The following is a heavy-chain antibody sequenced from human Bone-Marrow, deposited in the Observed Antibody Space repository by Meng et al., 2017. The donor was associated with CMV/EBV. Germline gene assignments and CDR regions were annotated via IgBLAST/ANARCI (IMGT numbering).Heavy chain of an antibody. CDR1: GYTFTDYY. Sequence: QVQLGQYGTEVAKPGASVKVSCNAAGYTFTDYYMHWVRQAPGQGLEWMGWINPNSGGTSYAQKFQGRVTMTRDTSINTAYMELSSLTPDDTAVYYCAARGYNYGQNFEYWGQGTLVTVSS. CDR3: AARGYNYGQNFEY. J-gene: IGHJ4*02. D-gene: IGHD5-18*01. V-gene: IGHV1-2*02. CDR2: INPNSGGT.